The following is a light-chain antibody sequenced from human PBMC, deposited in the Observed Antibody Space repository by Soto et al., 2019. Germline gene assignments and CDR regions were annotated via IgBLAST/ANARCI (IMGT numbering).Light chain of an antibody. CDR3: SSYTSSSTLVV. Sequence: SVLTQPASVSGSPGQSITISCTGTSSDVGGYNYVSWYQQHPGKAPKFMIYEVSNRPSGVSNRFSGSKSGNTASLTISGLQAEDEADYYCSSYTSSSTLVVFGGGTQLTVL. CDR2: EVS. J-gene: IGLJ2*01. V-gene: IGLV2-14*01. CDR1: SSDVGGYNY.